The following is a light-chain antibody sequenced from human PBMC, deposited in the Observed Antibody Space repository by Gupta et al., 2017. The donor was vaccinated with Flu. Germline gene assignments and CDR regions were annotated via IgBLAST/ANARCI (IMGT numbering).Light chain of an antibody. CDR2: GAS. V-gene: IGKV3-15*01. CDR3: QQYNNWPPVT. J-gene: IGKJ1*01. Sequence: EIVLTQSPATLSVSPGERATLSCRASQSVSSNLAWYQQKPGQAPRLLIYGASTRATGIPARFSGSGSGTEFTLTISSLQSEDFAVYYCQQYNNWPPVTFGQGTKVEIK. CDR1: QSVSSN.